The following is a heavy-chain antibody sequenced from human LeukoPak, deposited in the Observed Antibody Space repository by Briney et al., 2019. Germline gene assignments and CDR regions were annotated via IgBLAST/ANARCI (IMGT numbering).Heavy chain of an antibody. CDR2: ISSSSSYI. J-gene: IGHJ4*02. D-gene: IGHD1-1*01. V-gene: IGHV3-21*04. CDR3: ATKTDWSYFEY. CDR1: GFTFSSYS. Sequence: GGSLRLSCAASGFTFSSYSMNWVRQAPGKGLEWVSSISSSSSYIYYADSVKGRFTISRDNSKNTLYAQMSSLRAEDTAVYYCATKTDWSYFEYWGQGTLVTVSS.